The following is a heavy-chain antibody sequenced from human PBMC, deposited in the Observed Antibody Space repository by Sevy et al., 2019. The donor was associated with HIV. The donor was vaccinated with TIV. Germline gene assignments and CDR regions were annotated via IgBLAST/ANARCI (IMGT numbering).Heavy chain of an antibody. Sequence: GGSLRLSCAASGFTFSNYAMHWVRQAPGKGLEWVAVISYDGSNKYYADSVKGRFTISRDNSKNTLYLQMNSLRAEDTAVYYCAKDYDFWSGAHYFDYWGQGTLVTVSS. CDR2: ISYDGSNK. V-gene: IGHV3-30*04. J-gene: IGHJ4*02. D-gene: IGHD3-3*01. CDR1: GFTFSNYA. CDR3: AKDYDFWSGAHYFDY.